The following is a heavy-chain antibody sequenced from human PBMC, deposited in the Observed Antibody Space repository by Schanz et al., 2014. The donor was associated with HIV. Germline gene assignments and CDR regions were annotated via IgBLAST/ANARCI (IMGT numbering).Heavy chain of an antibody. CDR3: AKSNGGDTAVVQYYFDY. V-gene: IGHV3-7*01. CDR2: KKEDGIEK. J-gene: IGHJ4*02. CDR1: GFTFDDYT. D-gene: IGHD5-18*01. Sequence: EVQLVESGGVVVQPGGSLRISCAASGFTFDDYTMHWVRQAPGKGLEWVANKKEDGIEKYYVDSVKGRFTISRDNAKNSLYLNMYSLRAEDTAVYFCAKSNGGDTAVVQYYFDYWGQGTLVSVSS.